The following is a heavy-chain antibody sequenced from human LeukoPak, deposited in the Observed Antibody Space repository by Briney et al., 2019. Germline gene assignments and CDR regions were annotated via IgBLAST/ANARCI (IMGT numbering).Heavy chain of an antibody. J-gene: IGHJ6*02. CDR2: IYISGST. V-gene: IGHV4-4*07. CDR1: GGSTSNYY. CDR3: ASELWTSRYQYYGMDV. Sequence: SETLSLTCTVSGGSTSNYYWNWIRQPAGKGLEWIGRIYISGSTKYNPSLESRVTMSVDTSKNQLSLNLESVTAADTAVYYCASELWTSRYQYYGMDVWGQGTTVTVSS. D-gene: IGHD5-18*01.